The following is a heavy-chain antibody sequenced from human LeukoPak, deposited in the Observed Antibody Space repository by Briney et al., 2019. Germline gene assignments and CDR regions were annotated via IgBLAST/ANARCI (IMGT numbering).Heavy chain of an antibody. CDR2: TYYSGST. CDR3: ARGDPGRGWFDP. V-gene: IGHV4-59*01. CDR1: GGSISSYY. J-gene: IGHJ5*02. Sequence: SEPLSLTCTVSGGSISSYYWTWSRPPPGKGLGWIGYTYYSGSTNYNPSLKSRVTISVDTSKNQFSLKLSSVTAADTAVYYCARGDPGRGWFDPWGQGTLVTVSS.